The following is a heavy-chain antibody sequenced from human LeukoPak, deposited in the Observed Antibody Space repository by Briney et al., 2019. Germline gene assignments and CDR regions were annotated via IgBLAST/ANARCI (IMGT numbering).Heavy chain of an antibody. CDR1: GFTFSSYA. CDR3: ARDLGQYYDTSDNWFDP. D-gene: IGHD3-22*01. V-gene: IGHV3-30*04. CDR2: ISYDGSNK. Sequence: GRSLRLSCAASGFTFSSYAMHWVRQAPGKGLEWVAVISYDGSNKYYADSVKGRFTISRDNAKNTPNLQMNSLRAEDTAVYYCARDLGQYYDTSDNWFDPWGQGTLVTVSS. J-gene: IGHJ5*02.